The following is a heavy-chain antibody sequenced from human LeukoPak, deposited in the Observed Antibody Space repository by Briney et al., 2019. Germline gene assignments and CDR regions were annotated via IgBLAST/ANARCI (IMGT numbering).Heavy chain of an antibody. D-gene: IGHD3-10*01. CDR3: ARAVPYYFGSGSTEEFDY. Sequence: ASVKVSCKASGYTFTSYGISWVRQAPGQGLEWMGWISAYNGNTDYAQKVQGRVTMTTDTSTSTAYMEMRSLRSDDTAVYYCARAVPYYFGSGSTEEFDYWGQGTLVTVSS. J-gene: IGHJ4*02. CDR1: GYTFTSYG. V-gene: IGHV1-18*01. CDR2: ISAYNGNT.